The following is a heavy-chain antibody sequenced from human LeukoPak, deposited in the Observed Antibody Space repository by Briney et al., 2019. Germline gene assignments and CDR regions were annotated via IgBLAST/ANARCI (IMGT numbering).Heavy chain of an antibody. V-gene: IGHV4-59*08. Sequence: PSETLSLTCTASGGSISGYYWSWIRQPPGKGLEWIGYIYYSGGTNYNPSLTSRVTISVDTSKNHFSLKLSSVTAADTALYYCARHGQYTSAWYDYWGQGTLVTVSS. D-gene: IGHD6-19*01. CDR2: IYYSGGT. CDR3: ARHGQYTSAWYDY. J-gene: IGHJ4*02. CDR1: GGSISGYY.